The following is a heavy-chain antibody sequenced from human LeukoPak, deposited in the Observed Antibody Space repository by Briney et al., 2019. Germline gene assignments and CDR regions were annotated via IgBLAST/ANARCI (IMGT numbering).Heavy chain of an antibody. CDR2: IYYSGST. V-gene: IGHV4-59*01. Sequence: SETLSLTCTVSGGSISSYYWSWIRQPPGKGLEWIGYIYYSGSTNYNPSLKSRVTISVDTSKNQFSLKLSSVTAADTAVYYCARVNLFYDILTGYYGGPYFDYWGQGTLVTVPS. CDR1: GGSISSYY. CDR3: ARVNLFYDILTGYYGGPYFDY. D-gene: IGHD3-9*01. J-gene: IGHJ4*02.